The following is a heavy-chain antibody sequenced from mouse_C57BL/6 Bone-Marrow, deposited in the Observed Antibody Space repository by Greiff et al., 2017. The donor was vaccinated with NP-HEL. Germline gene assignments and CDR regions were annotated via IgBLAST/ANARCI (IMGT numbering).Heavy chain of an antibody. Sequence: VQLQQSGPELVKPGASVKISCEASGYTFTDYYMNWVKQSHGKSLEWIGDINPNNGGTSYNQKFKGKATLTVDKSSSTAYMELRSLTSEDSAVYYCARGWYFDVWGTGTTVTVSS. CDR3: ARGWYFDV. V-gene: IGHV1-26*01. CDR2: INPNNGGT. CDR1: GYTFTDYY. J-gene: IGHJ1*03.